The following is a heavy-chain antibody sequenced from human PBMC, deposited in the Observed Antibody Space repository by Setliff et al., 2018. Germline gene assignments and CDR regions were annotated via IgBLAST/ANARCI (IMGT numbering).Heavy chain of an antibody. Sequence: WASVKVSCKASGYTFSDYGISWVRLAPGQGLEWMGWISPYTGDTFYAPQFQGRVIMTTDTSTNTAYMDLRSLRSDDTAVYYCERLVRYCTTTSCQRTSGDDFWGQGTLVTVSS. J-gene: IGHJ4*02. D-gene: IGHD2-2*01. CDR3: ERLVRYCTTTSCQRTSGDDF. CDR2: ISPYTGDT. V-gene: IGHV1-18*01. CDR1: GYTFSDYG.